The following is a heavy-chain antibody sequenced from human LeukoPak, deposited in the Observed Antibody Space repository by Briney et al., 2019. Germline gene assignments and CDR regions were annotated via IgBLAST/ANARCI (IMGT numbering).Heavy chain of an antibody. V-gene: IGHV1-69*04. CDR1: GGTFSSYA. J-gene: IGHJ5*02. D-gene: IGHD4-17*01. CDR3: ASLTTVPYNWFDP. CDR2: IIPILGIA. Sequence: ASVKVSCKASGGTFSSYAISWVRQAPGQGLEWMGRIIPILGIANYAQKFQGRVTITADKSTSTAYMELSSLRPEDTAVYYCASLTTVPYNWFDPWGQGTLVTVSS.